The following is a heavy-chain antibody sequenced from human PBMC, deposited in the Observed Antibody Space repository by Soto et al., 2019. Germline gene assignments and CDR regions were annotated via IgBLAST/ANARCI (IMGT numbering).Heavy chain of an antibody. CDR1: GFTFSSYA. J-gene: IGHJ3*02. CDR3: ARAQQPRNRNYGSKRADAFDI. Sequence: QVQLVESGGGVVQPGRSLRLSCAASGFTFSSYAMHWVRQAPGKGLEWVAVISYDGSNKYYADSVKGRFTISRDNSKNTLYLQMNSLRAEDTAVYYCARAQQPRNRNYGSKRADAFDIWGQGTMVTVSS. V-gene: IGHV3-30-3*01. CDR2: ISYDGSNK. D-gene: IGHD4-17*01.